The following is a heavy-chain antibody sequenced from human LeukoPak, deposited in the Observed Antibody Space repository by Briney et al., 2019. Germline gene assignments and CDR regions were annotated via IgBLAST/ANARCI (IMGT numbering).Heavy chain of an antibody. Sequence: PSETLSLTCAVYGGSFSGYYWSWIRQPPGKGLEWIGEINHSGSTNYNPSLTSRGTISIDTSKNKFSLTLSSATAADTAVYYRARGQYFDWLYRHQYYCDYWGQGTLVTVSS. CDR3: ARGQYFDWLYRHQYYCDY. D-gene: IGHD3-9*01. V-gene: IGHV4-34*01. CDR1: GGSFSGYY. CDR2: INHSGST. J-gene: IGHJ4*02.